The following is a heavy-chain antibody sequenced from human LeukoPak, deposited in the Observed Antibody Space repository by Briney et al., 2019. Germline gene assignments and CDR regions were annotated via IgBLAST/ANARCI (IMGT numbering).Heavy chain of an antibody. CDR1: GFTFSSYG. D-gene: IGHD5-18*01. Sequence: PGGSLRLSCAVSGFTFSSYGMSWVRQAPGKGLEWVSGINWNGGSTGYADSVKGRFTISRDNAKNSLYLQMNSLRAEDTALYYCARADWDTAMIDYWGQGTLVTVSS. J-gene: IGHJ4*02. CDR2: INWNGGST. CDR3: ARADWDTAMIDY. V-gene: IGHV3-20*04.